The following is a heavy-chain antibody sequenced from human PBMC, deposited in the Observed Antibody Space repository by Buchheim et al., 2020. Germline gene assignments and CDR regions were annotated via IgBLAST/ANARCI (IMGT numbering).Heavy chain of an antibody. CDR1: AGSISSGDYY. Sequence: QVQLQESGPGLVKPSQTLSLTCTVSAGSISSGDYYWSWIRQPPGKGLEWIGYIYYSRSTYYNPSLMRRVPILVDTSKNQFSLKLSSVTAADTAVYYCARDPSLWSGPDYYDSSGWGQGTL. D-gene: IGHD3-22*01. CDR2: IYYSRST. CDR3: ARDPSLWSGPDYYDSSG. J-gene: IGHJ4*02. V-gene: IGHV4-30-4*01.